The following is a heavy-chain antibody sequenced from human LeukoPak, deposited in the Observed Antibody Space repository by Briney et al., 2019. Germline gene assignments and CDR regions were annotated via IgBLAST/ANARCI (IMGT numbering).Heavy chain of an antibody. V-gene: IGHV4-30-4*01. J-gene: IGHJ5*02. CDR2: IYYSGST. CDR3: ARRLVITFGGVLNWFDP. Sequence: SETLSLTCTVSGGSISSGDYYWSWIRQPPGKGLEWIGYIYYSGSTYYNPSLKSRVTISVDTSKNQFSLKLSSVTAADTAVYYCARRLVITFGGVLNWFDPWGQGTLVTVSS. D-gene: IGHD3-16*01. CDR1: GGSISSGDYY.